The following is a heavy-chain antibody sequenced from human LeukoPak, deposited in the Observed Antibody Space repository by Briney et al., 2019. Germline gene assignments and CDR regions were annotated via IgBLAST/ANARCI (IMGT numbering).Heavy chain of an antibody. V-gene: IGHV3-15*01. Sequence: GGSLRLSCAASAFIFSSYGMHWVRQAPGKGLEWVGRIKSKTDGGTTDYAAPVKGRFTISRDDSKNTLYLQMNSLKTEDTAVYYCTAGSSLGYCSSTSCYSLDYWGQGTLVTVSS. CDR1: AFIFSSYG. CDR3: TAGSSLGYCSSTSCYSLDY. CDR2: IKSKTDGGTT. J-gene: IGHJ4*02. D-gene: IGHD2-2*01.